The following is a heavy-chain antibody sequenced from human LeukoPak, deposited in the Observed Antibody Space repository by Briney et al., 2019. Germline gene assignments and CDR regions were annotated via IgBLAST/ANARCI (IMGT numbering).Heavy chain of an antibody. V-gene: IGHV3-30*04. Sequence: GGSLRLSCAASGFTFSSYAMHWVRQAPGKGLEWVAVISYDGSNKYYADSVKGRFTISRDNSKNTLYLQMNGLRAEDTAVYYCARGGAAMVRGVEGDYWGQGTLVTVSS. CDR3: ARGGAAMVRGVEGDY. J-gene: IGHJ4*02. CDR2: ISYDGSNK. D-gene: IGHD3-10*01. CDR1: GFTFSSYA.